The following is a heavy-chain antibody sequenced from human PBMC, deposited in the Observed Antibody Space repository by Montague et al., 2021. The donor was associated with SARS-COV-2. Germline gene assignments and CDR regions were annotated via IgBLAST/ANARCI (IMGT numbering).Heavy chain of an antibody. J-gene: IGHJ4*02. V-gene: IGHV4-59*08. CDR2: IYYTGST. D-gene: IGHD3-22*01. CDR3: ASRYDSSGYYVF. CDR1: GGSISSYY. Sequence: SETLSLTCTVSGGSISSYYWSWIRQPPGKGLEWIGYIYYTGSTNYNPSLRSRVTISVDTSKKQFSLKLNCVTAADTAVYYCASRYDSSGYYVFWGQGTLVTVSS.